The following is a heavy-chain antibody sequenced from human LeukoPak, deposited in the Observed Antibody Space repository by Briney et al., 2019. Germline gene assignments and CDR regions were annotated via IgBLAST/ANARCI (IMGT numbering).Heavy chain of an antibody. D-gene: IGHD4-17*01. V-gene: IGHV3-48*01. CDR3: ARDFYGDPFDY. CDR2: ISSSSSTI. Sequence: GGSLRLSCAASGFTFSTYSMNWVRQAPGKGLEWVSYISSSSSTIYYADSVKGRFTISRDNAKNSLYLQMNSLRAEDTAVYYCARDFYGDPFDYWGQGTLVTVSS. J-gene: IGHJ4*02. CDR1: GFTFSTYS.